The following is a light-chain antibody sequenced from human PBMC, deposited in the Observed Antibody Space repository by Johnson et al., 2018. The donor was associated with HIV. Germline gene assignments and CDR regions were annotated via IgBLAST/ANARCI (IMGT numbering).Light chain of an antibody. J-gene: IGLJ1*01. CDR3: GTWDSSLSSYV. V-gene: IGLV1-51*01. Sequence: QSVLTQPPSVSAAPGQKVTISCSGSSSNIGNNYVSWYQQLPGTAPKLLIYDNNKRPSGIPDRFSGSKSGPSATLGITGIQTGDEADYYCGTWDSSLSSYVFGTGTKVTVL. CDR2: DNN. CDR1: SSNIGNNY.